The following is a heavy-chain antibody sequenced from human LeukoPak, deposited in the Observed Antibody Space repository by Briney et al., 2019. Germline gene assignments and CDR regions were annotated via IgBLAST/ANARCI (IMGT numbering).Heavy chain of an antibody. D-gene: IGHD2-21*01. Sequence: GGSVKLSCAASVFTFSSYSINWVRQAPWKGLEWVLHITASGTAMFYADSVKGRFTISRDNSKNTVYLQMKSLRVEATAVYYCAKGLSAAGDYYFDYWGQGALVTVSS. CDR1: VFTFSSYS. J-gene: IGHJ4*02. CDR3: AKGLSAAGDYYFDY. CDR2: ITASGTAM. V-gene: IGHV3-23*01.